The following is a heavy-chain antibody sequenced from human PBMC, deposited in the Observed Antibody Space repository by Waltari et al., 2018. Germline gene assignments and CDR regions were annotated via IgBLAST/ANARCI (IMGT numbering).Heavy chain of an antibody. CDR2: IDPHSGVT. CDR1: GYTFTGYY. D-gene: IGHD3-22*01. CDR3: TRDGVRAGIVDQ. V-gene: IGHV1-2*02. J-gene: IGHJ4*02. Sequence: QVQLVQSGAEVKKPGASVTVSCQASGYTFTGYYMHWVRQAPGQGLEWMGWIDPHSGVTNYAQKFQGRVTMTRDMSISTGYMELSRLTSDDTAVYFCTRDGVRAGIVDQWGQGTLVTVSS.